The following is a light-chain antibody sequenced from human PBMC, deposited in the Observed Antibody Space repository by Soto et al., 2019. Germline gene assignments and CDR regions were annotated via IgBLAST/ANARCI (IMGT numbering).Light chain of an antibody. CDR1: LTISDSY. CDR2: GAS. V-gene: IGKV3-20*01. J-gene: IGKJ1*01. Sequence: EIVLTNSAGTLSLAPLVRGNLSCRASLTISDSYLAWYQQKAGQAPRLVIYGASNRATSIPDRFSASGSGTDFTLTISSLQPEDFATYFCQKLNAYPPWTCGQGTKGDIK. CDR3: QKLNAYPPWT.